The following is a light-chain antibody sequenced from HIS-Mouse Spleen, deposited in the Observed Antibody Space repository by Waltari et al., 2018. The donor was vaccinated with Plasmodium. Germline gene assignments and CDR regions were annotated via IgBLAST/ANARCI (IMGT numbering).Light chain of an antibody. J-gene: IGLJ3*02. CDR2: EDS. V-gene: IGLV3-10*01. CDR1: ALPKKY. CDR3: YSTDSSGNHRV. Sequence: TPPPSVSVSPGQTARITCSGDALPKKYAYWYQQKSGQAPVLVIYEDSKRPSGTPERFSGSSSGTMATLTISGAQVEDEADYYCYSTDSSGNHRVFGGGTKLTVL.